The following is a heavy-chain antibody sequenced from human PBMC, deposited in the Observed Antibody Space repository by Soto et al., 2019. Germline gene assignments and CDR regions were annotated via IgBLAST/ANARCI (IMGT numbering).Heavy chain of an antibody. J-gene: IGHJ5*02. CDR1: GYTFTSYG. Sequence: GASVKVSCKASGYTFTSYGISWVRQAPGQGLEWMGWINVYNGNTNYLQKVQGRVTLTTDTSTSTAYMELRSLRSDDTAVYYCARTFWSGSNWFDPWGQGTLVTVSS. D-gene: IGHD3-3*01. CDR3: ARTFWSGSNWFDP. CDR2: INVYNGNT. V-gene: IGHV1-18*01.